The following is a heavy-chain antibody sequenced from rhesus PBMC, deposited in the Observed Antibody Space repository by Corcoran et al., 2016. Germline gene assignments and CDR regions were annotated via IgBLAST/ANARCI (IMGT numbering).Heavy chain of an antibody. Sequence: EVPLVESGGCLTEPGGSLRLSCAASGFTFSDYWLNWFRQAPGTGREWVTCINGGGGTTYYADSVKGRFTISRDNSKNTGSLQRNSLRAEDTAVYYCAKDMAIPGAGADFDYWGQGVLVTVSS. J-gene: IGHJ4*01. V-gene: IGHV3S25*01. CDR3: AKDMAIPGAGADFDY. CDR2: INGGGGTT. CDR1: GFTFSDYW. D-gene: IGHD1-38*01.